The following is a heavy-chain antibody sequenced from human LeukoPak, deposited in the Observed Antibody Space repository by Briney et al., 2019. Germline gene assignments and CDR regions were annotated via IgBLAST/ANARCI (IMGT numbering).Heavy chain of an antibody. CDR2: INPTGGST. CDR3: ARSRSRIAVAGLDY. Sequence: GASVTVSFTASGYTFTIYYMHWVRQAPGQGLEWMGLINPTGGSTGYSQKFQGRVTMTRDMSTSTDYMELSSMRSEDTAVYYCARSRSRIAVAGLDYWGQGTLVTVSS. V-gene: IGHV1-46*01. D-gene: IGHD6-19*01. CDR1: GYTFTIYY. J-gene: IGHJ4*02.